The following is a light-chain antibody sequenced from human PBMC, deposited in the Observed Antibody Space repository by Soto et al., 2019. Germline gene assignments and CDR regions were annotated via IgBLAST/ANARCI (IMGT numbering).Light chain of an antibody. V-gene: IGKV1-39*01. CDR1: QTISSF. J-gene: IGKJ4*01. CDR2: AAS. Sequence: DIQMTQSPSSLSASVGDRVTITCRAGQTISSFLNWYQQKPGKAPELLIYAASSLQSGVPSRFSGSGSGTDFTLTISNLQPEDFATYYCQQSYGTPLTFGGGTKVDIK. CDR3: QQSYGTPLT.